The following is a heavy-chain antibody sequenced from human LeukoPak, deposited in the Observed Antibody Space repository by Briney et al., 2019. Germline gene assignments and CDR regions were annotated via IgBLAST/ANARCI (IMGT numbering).Heavy chain of an antibody. J-gene: IGHJ4*02. CDR2: ISSSGSTK. Sequence: PGGSLRLSCAASGFTFSTYEMNWVRQAPGKGLDWVSYISSSGSTKNYADSVKGRFTISRDNAKNSLYLQMNSLRTEDTAVYYCTTEFGDRYRRYYFDYWGQGTLSPSPQ. CDR1: GFTFSTYE. V-gene: IGHV3-48*03. D-gene: IGHD4-17*01. CDR3: TTEFGDRYRRYYFDY.